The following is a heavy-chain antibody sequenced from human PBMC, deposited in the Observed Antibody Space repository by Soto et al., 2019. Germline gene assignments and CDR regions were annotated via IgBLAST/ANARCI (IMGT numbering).Heavy chain of an antibody. CDR1: GRSTSSSTYY. CDR3: ARHNYGSGSTYFDY. D-gene: IGHD3-10*01. Sequence: PSVPLSLTCALSGRSTSSSTYYCGWIRKTPGKGLEGIGDIYYSGSTNYNPSLKSRVTISVDTSKNQFSLKLISMAAADTAVYYCARHNYGSGSTYFDYWGQGTPVTVSS. J-gene: IGHJ4*02. V-gene: IGHV4-61*05. CDR2: IYYSGST.